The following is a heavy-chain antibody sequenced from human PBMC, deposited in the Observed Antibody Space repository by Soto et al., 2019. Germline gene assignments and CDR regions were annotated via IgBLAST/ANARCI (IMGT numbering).Heavy chain of an antibody. CDR3: ASGLSRGGDPPLDAFDI. V-gene: IGHV1-2*04. CDR2: INPNSGGT. J-gene: IGHJ3*02. D-gene: IGHD2-21*01. CDR1: GNTSTGYY. Sequence: GASVKVSCKASGNTSTGYYMHWVRQAPGKGLEWMGWINPNSGGTNYEQKFQGWVTMTRDTSISTAYMELSRLRSDDTAVYYCASGLSRGGDPPLDAFDIWCQGTIVTVSS.